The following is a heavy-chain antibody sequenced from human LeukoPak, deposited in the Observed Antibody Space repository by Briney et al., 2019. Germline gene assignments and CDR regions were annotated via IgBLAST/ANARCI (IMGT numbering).Heavy chain of an antibody. CDR1: GFTFSSYA. CDR3: TRDMIRGVANY. Sequence: GGSLRLSCAASGFTFSSYAMSWVRQAPGKGLVWVARINKDGRSASYADSVKGRFTISRDNRKNTLYLQMNSLRDEDTAVYFCTRDMIRGVANYWGQGTLVSISS. D-gene: IGHD3-10*01. V-gene: IGHV3-74*01. J-gene: IGHJ4*02. CDR2: INKDGRSA.